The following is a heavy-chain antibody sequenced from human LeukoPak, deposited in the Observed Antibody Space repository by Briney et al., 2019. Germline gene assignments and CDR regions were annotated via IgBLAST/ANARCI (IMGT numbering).Heavy chain of an antibody. CDR2: ISGSGGST. Sequence: GGSLRLSCAASGFTFSSYAMSWVRQAPGKGLEWVSAISGSGGSTYYADSVKGRFTISRDNSKNTLYLQMNSLRAEDTAVYYCAKDLYSSSSRFRSGYFDYWGQGTLVTVSS. D-gene: IGHD6-6*01. V-gene: IGHV3-23*01. CDR3: AKDLYSSSSRFRSGYFDY. CDR1: GFTFSSYA. J-gene: IGHJ4*02.